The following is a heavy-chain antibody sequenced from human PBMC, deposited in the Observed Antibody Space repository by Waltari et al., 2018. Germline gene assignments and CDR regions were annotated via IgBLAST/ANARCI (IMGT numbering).Heavy chain of an antibody. CDR2: IIPIFGTA. CDR3: ARVSRNRVYSGYDLDYYYYGMDV. J-gene: IGHJ6*02. Sequence: QVQLVQSGAEVKKPGSSVKVSCKASGGTFSSYAISWVRQAPGQGLEWMGGIIPIFGTANYAQKFQGRVTITADESTSTAYMELSSLRSEDTAVYYCARVSRNRVYSGYDLDYYYYGMDVWGQGTTVTVSS. V-gene: IGHV1-69*13. CDR1: GGTFSSYA. D-gene: IGHD5-12*01.